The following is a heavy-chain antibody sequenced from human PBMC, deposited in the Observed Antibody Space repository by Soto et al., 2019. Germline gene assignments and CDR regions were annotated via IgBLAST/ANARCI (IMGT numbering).Heavy chain of an antibody. V-gene: IGHV4-4*07. J-gene: IGHJ6*02. CDR1: GGSISSYY. CDR3: ARDRGIVARPGDYYYYYGMDV. Sequence: PSETLSLTCTVSGGSISSYYWSWIRQPAGKGLEWIGRIYTSGSTNYNPSLKSRVTMSVDTSKNQFSLKLIPVTAADTAVYYCARDRGIVARPGDYYYYYGMDVWGQGTTVTVSS. CDR2: IYTSGST. D-gene: IGHD6-6*01.